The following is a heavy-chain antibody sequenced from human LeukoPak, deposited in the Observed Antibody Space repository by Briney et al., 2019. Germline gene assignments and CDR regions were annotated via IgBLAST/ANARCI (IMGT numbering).Heavy chain of an antibody. D-gene: IGHD3-10*01. CDR2: ISRSAGDM. CDR3: ARDTRGIFDY. V-gene: IGHV3-48*03. Sequence: GGSLRLSCAASGFAFNLYEMNWVRQAPGKGLEWVSYISRSAGDMFYADSVRGRFTISRDNAKNSLYLQMNSLRVEDTAVYYCARDTRGIFDYWGQGTLVTVSS. J-gene: IGHJ4*02. CDR1: GFAFNLYE.